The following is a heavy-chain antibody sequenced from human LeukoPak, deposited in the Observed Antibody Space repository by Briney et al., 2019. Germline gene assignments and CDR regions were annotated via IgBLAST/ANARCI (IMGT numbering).Heavy chain of an antibody. V-gene: IGHV3-30*02. CDR2: IRYDGSAA. D-gene: IGHD3-16*01. CDR1: GFTFRNYG. Sequence: GGSLRLSCAASGFTFRNYGMHWVRQAPGKGREWVAFIRYDGSAAYYADSVKGRFTFSRDNSRNTLDLQMDSLRLEDTAVFYCAKAYAYHFDYWGQGTLVTVSS. J-gene: IGHJ4*02. CDR3: AKAYAYHFDY.